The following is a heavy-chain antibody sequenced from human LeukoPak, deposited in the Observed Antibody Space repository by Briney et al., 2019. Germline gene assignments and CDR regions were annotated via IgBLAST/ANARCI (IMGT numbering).Heavy chain of an antibody. CDR1: GGSISSYY. D-gene: IGHD1-26*01. V-gene: IGHV4-59*01. CDR2: IYYSGST. CDR3: ARAEWELLRY. Sequence: PSETLSLTCTVSGGSISSYYWSWIRQPPGKGLEWIGYIYYSGSTNYNPSLKSRVTISVDTSKNQFSLKLSSVTAADTAVYYCARAEWELLRYWGQGTLVTVSS. J-gene: IGHJ4*02.